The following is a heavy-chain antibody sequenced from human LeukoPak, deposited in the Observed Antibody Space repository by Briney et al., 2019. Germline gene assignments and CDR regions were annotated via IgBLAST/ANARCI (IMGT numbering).Heavy chain of an antibody. V-gene: IGHV1-69*04. CDR1: GGTFSSYA. J-gene: IGHJ3*02. CDR3: ARAGHYYDSSGYYPHDAFDI. D-gene: IGHD3-22*01. Sequence: SVEVSCKASGGTFSSYAISWVRQAPGQGLEWMGRIIPILGIANYAQKFQGRVTITADKSTSTAYMELSSLRSEDTAVYYCARAGHYYDSSGYYPHDAFDIWGQGTMVTVSS. CDR2: IIPILGIA.